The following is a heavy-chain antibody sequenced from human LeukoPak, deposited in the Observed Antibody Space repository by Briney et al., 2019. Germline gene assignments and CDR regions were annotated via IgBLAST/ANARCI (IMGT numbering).Heavy chain of an antibody. CDR1: GFTFSSYS. V-gene: IGHV3-21*01. D-gene: IGHD5-18*01. CDR3: ARDGYGLDTPMVSTNFDY. CDR2: ISRSGSYI. J-gene: IGHJ4*02. Sequence: GGSLRLSCAASGFTFSSYSMNWVRQAPGKGLEWVSSISRSGSYIYYGDSVKGRFTISRDNSKNTLYLQMNSLRPEDTAVYYCARDGYGLDTPMVSTNFDYWGQGTLVTVSS.